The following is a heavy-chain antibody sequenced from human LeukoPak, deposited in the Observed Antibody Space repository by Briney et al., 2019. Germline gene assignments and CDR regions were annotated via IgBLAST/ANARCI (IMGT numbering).Heavy chain of an antibody. Sequence: SETLSLTCTVSGGSISSYYWSWIRQPPGKGLEWIGYIYYSGSTNYNPSLKSRVTISVDTSKNQFSLKLSSVTAADTAVYYCAKEPLPYCSGSSCYHGWGQGTLVTVSS. J-gene: IGHJ4*02. CDR1: GGSISSYY. CDR3: AKEPLPYCSGSSCYHG. D-gene: IGHD2-15*01. CDR2: IYYSGST. V-gene: IGHV4-59*01.